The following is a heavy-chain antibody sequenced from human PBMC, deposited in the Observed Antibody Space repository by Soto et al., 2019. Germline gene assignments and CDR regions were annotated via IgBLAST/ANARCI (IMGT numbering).Heavy chain of an antibody. CDR3: ARGKVWDDILTGYYPYYYYHGMDV. V-gene: IGHV6-1*01. CDR1: GDSVSSNSAA. CDR2: TYYRSKWYN. J-gene: IGHJ6*02. D-gene: IGHD3-9*01. Sequence: SQTLSLTCAISGDSVSSNSAAWNWIRQSPSRGLEWLGRTYYRSKWYNDYAVSVKSRITINPDTSKNQFSLQLNSVTPEDTAVYYCARGKVWDDILTGYYPYYYYHGMDVWGQGTTVTVSS.